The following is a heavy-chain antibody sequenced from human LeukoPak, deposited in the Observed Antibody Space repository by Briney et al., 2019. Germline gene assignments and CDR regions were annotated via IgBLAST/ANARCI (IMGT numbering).Heavy chain of an antibody. J-gene: IGHJ4*02. V-gene: IGHV3-23*01. Sequence: GGSLRLSCAASGFTLSSYAMSWVRQAPGKGLEWVSAISDSGNTYHADSVKGRFTISRDSSKNTLFLQMNRLRPEDTAVYYCAKDPGSGYRVRDYWGQGTLVTVSS. CDR3: AKDPGSGYRVRDY. CDR2: ISDSGNT. D-gene: IGHD3-22*01. CDR1: GFTLSSYA.